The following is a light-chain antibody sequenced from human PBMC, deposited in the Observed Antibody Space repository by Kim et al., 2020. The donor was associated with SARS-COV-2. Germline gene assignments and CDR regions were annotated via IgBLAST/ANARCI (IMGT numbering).Light chain of an antibody. CDR3: QQLNS. J-gene: IGKJ4*01. Sequence: DIQLTQSPSFLSASVGDRVTITCRASQGISSYLAWYQQKPGKAPKLLIYAASTLQSVVPSRFSGSGSGTEFTLTISSLQPEDFATYYCQQLNSFGGGTKVDIK. CDR1: QGISSY. V-gene: IGKV1-9*01. CDR2: AAS.